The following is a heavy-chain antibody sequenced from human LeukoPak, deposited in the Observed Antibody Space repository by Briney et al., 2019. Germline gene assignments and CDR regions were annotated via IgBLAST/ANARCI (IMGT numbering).Heavy chain of an antibody. CDR3: ARVDGPTMKGSFDY. V-gene: IGHV4-38-2*02. CDR1: GYSISSGYY. J-gene: IGHJ4*02. Sequence: SETLSLTCTVSGYSISSGYYWGWIRQPPGKGLEWIGSIYHSGSTYYNPSLKSRVTISVDTSKNQFSLKLGSVTAADTAVYYCARVDGPTMKGSFDYWGQGTLVTVSS. CDR2: IYHSGST. D-gene: IGHD5-12*01.